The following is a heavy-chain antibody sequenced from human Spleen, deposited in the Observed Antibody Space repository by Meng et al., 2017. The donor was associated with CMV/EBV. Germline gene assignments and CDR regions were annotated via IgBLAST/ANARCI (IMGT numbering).Heavy chain of an antibody. J-gene: IGHJ4*02. CDR2: INPNSGGT. CDR1: GYTFTGYY. D-gene: IGHD6-19*01. Sequence: KASGYTFTGYYMHWVRQAPGQGLEWMGWINPNSGGTNYAQKFQGRVTMTRDTSISTAYMELSRLRSDDTAVYYCARVLYSSGWNHFDDWGQGTLVTVSS. CDR3: ARVLYSSGWNHFDD. V-gene: IGHV1-2*02.